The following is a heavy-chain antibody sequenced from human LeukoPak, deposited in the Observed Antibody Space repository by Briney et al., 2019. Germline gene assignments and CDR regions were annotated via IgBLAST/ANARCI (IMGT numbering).Heavy chain of an antibody. V-gene: IGHV3-23*01. CDR3: AKDFTGDYAPYYFDY. CDR2: ISGSGGST. D-gene: IGHD4-17*01. J-gene: IGHJ4*02. Sequence: GSLRLSCAASGFTFSSYAMSWVRQAPGKGLEWVSAISGSGGSTHYADSVKGRFTISRDNSKNTLYPQMNSLRAEDTAVYYCAKDFTGDYAPYYFDYWGQGTLVTVSS. CDR1: GFTFSSYA.